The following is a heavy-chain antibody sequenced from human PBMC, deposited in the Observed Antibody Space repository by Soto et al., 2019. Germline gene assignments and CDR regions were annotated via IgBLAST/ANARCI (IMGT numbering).Heavy chain of an antibody. V-gene: IGHV1-69*15. J-gene: IGHJ3*02. CDR3: AREGYTFGPGAVRGAFDI. CDR1: GGTFGSNA. CDR2: IIPIFGTT. D-gene: IGHD1-1*01. Sequence: QVQLVQSATEVRKPGSSVKVSCRASGGTFGSNAISWVRQAPGQGLEWMGNIIPIFGTTKNAQNFQGRVTITADESTNTAYMELSSLRSEDTAKYFWAREGYTFGPGAVRGAFDIWGQGTLVTVSS.